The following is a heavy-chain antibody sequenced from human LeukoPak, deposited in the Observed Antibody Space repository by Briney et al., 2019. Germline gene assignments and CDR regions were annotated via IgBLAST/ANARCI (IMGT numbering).Heavy chain of an antibody. Sequence: GESLKISCKISGYKLTNNWIGWVRQAPGQGLEWMGWINTNTGNPTYAQGFTGRFVFSLDTSVSTAYLQISSLKAEDTAVYYCARFIAAAGDWGQGTLVTVSS. V-gene: IGHV7-4-1*02. CDR3: ARFIAAAGD. J-gene: IGHJ4*02. CDR2: INTNTGNP. D-gene: IGHD6-13*01. CDR1: GYKLTNNW.